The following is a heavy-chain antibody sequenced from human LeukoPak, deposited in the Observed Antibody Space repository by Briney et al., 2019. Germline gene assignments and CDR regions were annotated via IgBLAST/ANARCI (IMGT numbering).Heavy chain of an antibody. CDR3: ARAAPRDYHDSSGYQPDY. Sequence: AGGSLRLSCAASGFTFSRDGMHWVRQAPGKGLEWVAVIWYDGSKKYYADSVKGRFTISRDNSKNTLYLQMNSLRAEDTAVYYCARAAPRDYHDSSGYQPDYWGQGTLVTVSS. CDR1: GFTFSRDG. CDR2: IWYDGSKK. V-gene: IGHV3-33*01. J-gene: IGHJ4*02. D-gene: IGHD3-22*01.